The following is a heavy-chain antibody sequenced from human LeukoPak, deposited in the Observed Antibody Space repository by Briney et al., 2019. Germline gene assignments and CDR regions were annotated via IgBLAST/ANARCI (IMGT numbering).Heavy chain of an antibody. Sequence: PSETLSLTCTVSGGSVSTYFWTWIRQPPGKGLEWIGNSYYSGSTNYNPSLKSRVSISVDTSKNQFSLKLSSVTAADTAVYYCVRRRDYSSSEEYWGQGVLVTVSS. CDR1: GGSVSTYF. V-gene: IGHV4-59*08. CDR2: SYYSGST. J-gene: IGHJ4*02. CDR3: VRRRDYSSSEEY. D-gene: IGHD6-6*01.